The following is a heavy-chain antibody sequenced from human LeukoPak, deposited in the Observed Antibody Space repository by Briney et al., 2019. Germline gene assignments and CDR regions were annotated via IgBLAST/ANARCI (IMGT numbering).Heavy chain of an antibody. Sequence: PSETLSLTCAVSGGSISSSNWWSWVRQPPGKGLEWIGEIYHSGSTNYNPSLKSRVTISVDKSKNQFSLKLSSVTAADTAVYYCAREHAWGSYRASYFDYWGQGTLVTVSS. D-gene: IGHD3-16*02. CDR2: IYHSGST. J-gene: IGHJ4*02. CDR3: AREHAWGSYRASYFDY. CDR1: GGSISSSNW. V-gene: IGHV4-4*02.